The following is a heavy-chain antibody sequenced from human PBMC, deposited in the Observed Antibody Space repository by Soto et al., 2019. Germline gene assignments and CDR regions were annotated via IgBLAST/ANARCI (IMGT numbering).Heavy chain of an antibody. CDR3: ANYIHGCRSY. CDR2: ISDGGDRT. J-gene: IGHJ4*02. D-gene: IGHD3-10*01. V-gene: IGHV3-23*01. Sequence: HPGGSLRLSCSASGFTFGSFIMNWVRQAPGKGLEWVASISDGGDRTYYVDSVQGRFTISRDNSKNTLYLQMNSLRAEDTAVYYCANYIHGCRSYSGQGIMGTVSS. CDR1: GFTFGSFI.